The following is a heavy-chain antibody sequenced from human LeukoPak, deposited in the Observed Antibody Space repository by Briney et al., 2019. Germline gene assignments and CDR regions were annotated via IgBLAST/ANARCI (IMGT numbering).Heavy chain of an antibody. CDR2: IYHSGST. D-gene: IGHD3-22*01. Sequence: SETLSLTCTVSGYSISSGYYWGWIRQPPGKGLEWIGSIYHSGSTYYNPSLKSRVTISVDTSKNQFSLKLSSVTAADTAVYYCARGAGYYDSSGYYYREGLDYWGQGTLDTVSS. CDR1: GYSISSGYY. J-gene: IGHJ4*02. CDR3: ARGAGYYDSSGYYYREGLDY. V-gene: IGHV4-38-2*02.